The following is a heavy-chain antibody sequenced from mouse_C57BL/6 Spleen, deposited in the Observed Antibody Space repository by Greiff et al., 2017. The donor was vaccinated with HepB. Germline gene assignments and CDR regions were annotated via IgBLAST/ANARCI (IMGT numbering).Heavy chain of an antibody. D-gene: IGHD2-4*01. CDR2: IDPENGDT. CDR3: TTEESGDYASFAY. V-gene: IGHV14-4*01. J-gene: IGHJ3*01. CDR1: GFNIKDDY. Sequence: EVQLQESGAELVRPGASVKLSCTASGFNIKDDYMHWVKQRPEQGLEWIGWIDPENGDTEYASKFQGKATITADTSSNTAYLQLSSLTSEDTAVYYCTTEESGDYASFAYWGQGTLVTVSA.